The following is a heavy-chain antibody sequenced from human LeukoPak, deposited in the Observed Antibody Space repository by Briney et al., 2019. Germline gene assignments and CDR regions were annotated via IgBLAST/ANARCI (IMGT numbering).Heavy chain of an antibody. D-gene: IGHD5-18*01. V-gene: IGHV4-34*01. Sequence: SETLSLTCAVYGGSFSDYYWSWIRQPPGKGLEWIGEINHSGDTKYNPSLKSRVTISVDTSKNQFSLKLSSVTAADTAVYYCARGDTAMVTWGQGTLVTVSS. CDR2: INHSGDT. CDR1: GGSFSDYY. CDR3: ARGDTAMVT. J-gene: IGHJ4*02.